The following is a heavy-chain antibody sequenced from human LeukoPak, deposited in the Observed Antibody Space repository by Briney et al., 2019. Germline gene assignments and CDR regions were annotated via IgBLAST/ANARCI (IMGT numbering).Heavy chain of an antibody. V-gene: IGHV1-18*01. CDR1: GYTFTSYG. CDR2: ISGYNGNP. CDR3: GRPYSSSHPDWFDP. J-gene: IGHJ5*02. D-gene: IGHD6-6*01. Sequence: ASVKASCKASGYTFTSYGISWVRQAPGQGLEWMGWISGYNGNPNYAQKLQGRVTMTTDTSTSTAYMELRSLRADDTAVYYCGRPYSSSHPDWFDPWGQGTLVTVSS.